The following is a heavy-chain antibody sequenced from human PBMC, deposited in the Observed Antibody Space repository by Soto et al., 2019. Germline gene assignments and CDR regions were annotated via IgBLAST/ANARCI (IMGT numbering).Heavy chain of an antibody. J-gene: IGHJ6*03. CDR3: ARVTTGNYYYYMDV. Sequence: TSETLSLTCTVSGGSISSYYWSWIRQPPGKGLEWIGYIYYSGGTNYNPSLKSRVTISVDTSKNQFSLKLSSVTAADTAVYYCARVTTGNYYYYMDVWGKGTTVTVSS. CDR1: GGSISSYY. CDR2: IYYSGGT. D-gene: IGHD4-17*01. V-gene: IGHV4-59*01.